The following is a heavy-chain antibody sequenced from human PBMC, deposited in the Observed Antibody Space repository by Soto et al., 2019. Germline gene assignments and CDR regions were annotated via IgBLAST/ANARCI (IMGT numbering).Heavy chain of an antibody. CDR1: PGTISFYT. CDR2: LSPILSRS. Sequence: AAAQVSCKPRPGTISFYTINLVRYATGLWLECVLMLSPILSRSNYAQKFQGRITMTADKSTSTAYMELRSLRSEDTAMYYAATSYGTGYRAFDYWGQGALVIVSS. V-gene: IGHV1-69*02. J-gene: IGHJ4*02. CDR3: ATSYGTGYRAFDY. D-gene: IGHD3-10*01.